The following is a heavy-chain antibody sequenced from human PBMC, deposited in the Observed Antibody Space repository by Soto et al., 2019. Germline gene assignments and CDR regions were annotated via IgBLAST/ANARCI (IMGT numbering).Heavy chain of an antibody. J-gene: IGHJ6*02. V-gene: IGHV1-18*04. CDR2: ISAYNGNT. CDR3: ARRGYSSSWYGAGYYYGMDV. Sequence: QVQLVQSGAEGKKPGASVKVSCKASGYTFTSYGISWVRQAPGQGLEWMGWISAYNGNTNNAQKPKGRVTMTTDTSTSTAYMERRSLRSDDTAVYYCARRGYSSSWYGAGYYYGMDVWGQGTTVTVSS. CDR1: GYTFTSYG. D-gene: IGHD6-13*01.